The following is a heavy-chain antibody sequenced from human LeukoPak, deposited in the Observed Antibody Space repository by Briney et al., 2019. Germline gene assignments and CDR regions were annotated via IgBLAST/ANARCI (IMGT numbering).Heavy chain of an antibody. D-gene: IGHD3-16*01. CDR2: ISWNSGSI. CDR3: AKDIIPGEPAGVAFDI. CDR1: GFTFDDFA. Sequence: GRSLRLSCAASGFTFDDFAMHWGRQAPGKGLEGVSGISWNSGSIGYVDSVKGRFTISRDNAKNSLYLQMNSLRAEDTALYYCAKDIIPGEPAGVAFDIWGQGTMVTVSS. J-gene: IGHJ3*02. V-gene: IGHV3-9*01.